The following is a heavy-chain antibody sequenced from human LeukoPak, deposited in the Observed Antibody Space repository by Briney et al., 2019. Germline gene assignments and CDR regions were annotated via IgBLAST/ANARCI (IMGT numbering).Heavy chain of an antibody. D-gene: IGHD6-19*01. V-gene: IGHV3-53*01. CDR3: AKDARRTSGWYFFDY. J-gene: IGHJ4*02. Sequence: GGSLRLSCAASGFTVSSNYMSWVRQAPGKGLERVSVIYSGDSTYYADSVKGRFTISRDNSKNTLFLQMNSLRVEDTAVYYCAKDARRTSGWYFFDYWGQGILVTVSS. CDR1: GFTVSSNY. CDR2: IYSGDST.